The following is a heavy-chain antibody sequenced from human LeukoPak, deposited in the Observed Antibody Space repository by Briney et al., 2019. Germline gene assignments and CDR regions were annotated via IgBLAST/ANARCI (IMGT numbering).Heavy chain of an antibody. CDR2: IYYSGST. CDR1: GGSISSGRYY. CDR3: ARSSEGRYYYDSSGFSYYYYYMDV. D-gene: IGHD3-22*01. J-gene: IGHJ6*03. Sequence: SETLSLTCTVSGGSISSGRYYWSWIRQPPGKGLEWIGYIYYSGSTYYNPSLRSRVTISVDTSKNQFSLKLSSVTAADTAVYYCARSSEGRYYYDSSGFSYYYYYMDVWGKGTTVTISS. V-gene: IGHV4-61*01.